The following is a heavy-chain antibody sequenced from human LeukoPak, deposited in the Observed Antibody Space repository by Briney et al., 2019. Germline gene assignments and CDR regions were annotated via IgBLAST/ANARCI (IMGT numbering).Heavy chain of an antibody. Sequence: ASVNVSCKASGYTFTSYSMHWVRQAPGQRLEWMGWINAGNGNTKFSQKFQGRVTITRGTSASTAYMELSSLRSEDTAVYYCARFLGGSYGMDVWGQGTTVTVSS. CDR1: GYTFTSYS. D-gene: IGHD1-26*01. CDR2: INAGNGNT. V-gene: IGHV1-3*01. J-gene: IGHJ6*02. CDR3: ARFLGGSYGMDV.